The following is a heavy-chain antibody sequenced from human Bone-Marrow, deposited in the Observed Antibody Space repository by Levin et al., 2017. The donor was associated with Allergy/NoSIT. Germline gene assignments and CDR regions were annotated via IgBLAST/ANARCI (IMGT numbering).Heavy chain of an antibody. CDR2: IYYSGST. J-gene: IGHJ2*01. Sequence: SQTLSLTCTVSGGSISSYYWSWIRQPPGKGLEWIGYIYYSGSTNYNPSLKSRVTISVDTSKNQFSLKLSSVTAADTAVYYCAREERLAYCGGDCSPHFDLWGRGTLVTVSS. CDR3: AREERLAYCGGDCSPHFDL. V-gene: IGHV4-59*01. CDR1: GGSISSYY. D-gene: IGHD2-21*02.